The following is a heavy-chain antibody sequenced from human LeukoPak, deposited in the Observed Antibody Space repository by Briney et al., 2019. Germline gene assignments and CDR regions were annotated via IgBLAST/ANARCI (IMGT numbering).Heavy chain of an antibody. CDR2: INHSGST. Sequence: PSETLSLTCTVSGYSISSYYWNWIRQPPGKGLEWIGEINHSGSTNYNPSLKSRVTISVDTSKNQFSLKLSSVTAADTAVYYCARGRIPRLLYYYDSSGYYGNDYFDYWGQGTLVTVSS. J-gene: IGHJ4*02. CDR3: ARGRIPRLLYYYDSSGYYGNDYFDY. CDR1: GYSISSYY. D-gene: IGHD3-22*01. V-gene: IGHV4-34*01.